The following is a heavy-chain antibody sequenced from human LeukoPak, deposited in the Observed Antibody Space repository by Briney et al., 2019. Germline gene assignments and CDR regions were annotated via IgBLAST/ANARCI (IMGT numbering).Heavy chain of an antibody. CDR3: ARRSWFVDY. CDR1: GGSLSSYY. J-gene: IGHJ4*02. CDR2: IYSSGST. D-gene: IGHD6-13*01. Sequence: SGTLSLTCTVSGGSLSSYYWSWIRQPPGKGLEWIGYIYSSGSTDYNPSLKSRVTISEDTSKNQFSLKLTSVTAADTAVYYCARRSWFVDYWGQGTLVTASS. V-gene: IGHV4-59*08.